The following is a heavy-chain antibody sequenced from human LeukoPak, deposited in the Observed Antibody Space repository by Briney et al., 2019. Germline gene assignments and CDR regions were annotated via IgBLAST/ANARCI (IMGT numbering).Heavy chain of an antibody. CDR2: VSSSSSAI. J-gene: IGHJ4*02. D-gene: IGHD1-26*01. Sequence: GGSLRLSCAASGFTFSTYSMNWVRQAPGKGLEWVSYVSSSSSAIYYADSVKGRFTISRDNAKNSLYLQMNSLRAEDTAVYYCASGTIVGARGADNWGQGTLVTVSS. CDR3: ASGTIVGARGADN. CDR1: GFTFSTYS. V-gene: IGHV3-48*01.